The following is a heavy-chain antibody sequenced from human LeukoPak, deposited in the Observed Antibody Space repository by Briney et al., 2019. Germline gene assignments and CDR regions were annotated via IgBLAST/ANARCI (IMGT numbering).Heavy chain of an antibody. J-gene: IGHJ4*02. CDR2: IYYSGST. V-gene: IGHV4-39*07. CDR3: ARDRVDYFDY. D-gene: IGHD2-15*01. Sequence: SETLSLTCTVSGGSISRSSYYWGWIRQPPGKGLEWIGSIYYSGSTYYNPSLKSRVTISVDTSKNQFSLKLSSVTAADTAVYYCARDRVDYFDYWGQGTPVTVSS. CDR1: GGSISRSSYY.